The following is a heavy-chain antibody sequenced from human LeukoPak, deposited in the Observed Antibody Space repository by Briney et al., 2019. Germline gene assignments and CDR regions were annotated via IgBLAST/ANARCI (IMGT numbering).Heavy chain of an antibody. D-gene: IGHD3-10*01. CDR1: GYTFTTYD. J-gene: IGHJ5*02. CDR3: ARGPSRDYGSGSSWFDP. CDR2: MNPNSGNT. V-gene: IGHV1-8*01. Sequence: ASVKVSCKASGYTFTTYDINWVRQGTGQGLEWVGWMNPNSGNTGYAQKIQGRVTMTRNTSINTAYMELSSLRSEDTAVYYCARGPSRDYGSGSSWFDPWGQGTLVTVSS.